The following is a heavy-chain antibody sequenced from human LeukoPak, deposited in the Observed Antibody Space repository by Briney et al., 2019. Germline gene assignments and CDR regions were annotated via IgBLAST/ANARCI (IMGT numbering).Heavy chain of an antibody. CDR3: ARGSDSSSSWGIDY. Sequence: ASVKVSCKASGYTFTGYYMYWVRQAPGQGLEWMGRINPNSGGTNYAQKFQGRVTMTRDTSISTAYMELSRLRSDDTAVYYCARGSDSSSSWGIDYWGQGTLVTVCS. D-gene: IGHD6-6*01. CDR1: GYTFTGYY. CDR2: INPNSGGT. J-gene: IGHJ4*02. V-gene: IGHV1-2*06.